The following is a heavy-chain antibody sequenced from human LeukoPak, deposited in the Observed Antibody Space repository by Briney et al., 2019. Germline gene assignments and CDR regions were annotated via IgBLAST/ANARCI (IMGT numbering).Heavy chain of an antibody. CDR1: GYTFTGYY. J-gene: IGHJ4*02. V-gene: IGHV1-2*02. Sequence: ASVKVSCKASGYTFTGYYVHWVRQAPGQGLEWMGWINPNSGGTNYAQKFQGRVTMTRDTFISTAYMDLSSLRSDDTAVYYCARRNYYESSGYVNFDFWGQGTLVTVSS. CDR2: INPNSGGT. CDR3: ARRNYYESSGYVNFDF. D-gene: IGHD3-22*01.